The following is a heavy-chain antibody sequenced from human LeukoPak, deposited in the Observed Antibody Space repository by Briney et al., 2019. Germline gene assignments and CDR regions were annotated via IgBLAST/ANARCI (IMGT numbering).Heavy chain of an antibody. V-gene: IGHV3-23*01. J-gene: IGHJ4*02. CDR3: AKARLRLGELSCFDY. Sequence: PGGSLRLSCAASGFTFSSYAMSWVRQAPGKGLEWVSAISGSGGSTYYADSVKGRFTISRDNSKNTLYLQMNSLRAEDTAVYYCAKARLRLGELSCFDYWGQGTLVTVSS. D-gene: IGHD3-16*02. CDR2: ISGSGGST. CDR1: GFTFSSYA.